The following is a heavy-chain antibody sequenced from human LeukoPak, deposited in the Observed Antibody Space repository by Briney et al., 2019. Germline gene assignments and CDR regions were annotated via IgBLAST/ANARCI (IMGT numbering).Heavy chain of an antibody. CDR1: GFTFNRYA. D-gene: IGHD5-12*01. J-gene: IGHJ4*02. CDR2: ISSDGSMK. CDR3: ARGNVNIVATIENY. V-gene: IGHV3-30-3*01. Sequence: GGCLRLSCAASGFTFNRYAMHWVRQAPGKGLEWVAVISSDGSMKDYADSVKGRFTVSRDNSKNTLYLQMSSLSTEDTSLYYCARGNVNIVATIENYWGQGTLVTVSS.